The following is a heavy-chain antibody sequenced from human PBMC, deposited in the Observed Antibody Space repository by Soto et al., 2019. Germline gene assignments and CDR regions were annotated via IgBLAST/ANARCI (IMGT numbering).Heavy chain of an antibody. J-gene: IGHJ4*02. Sequence: SETLSLTCTVSGGSISSYYWSWVRQPPGKGLEWIGYIYYSGSTNYNPSLKSRVTISVDTSKNQFSLKLNSMTAADTAVYYCAGHNYGSGSTYFDYWGQGTLVTVSS. CDR3: AGHNYGSGSTYFDY. CDR1: GGSISSYY. CDR2: IYYSGST. D-gene: IGHD3-10*01. V-gene: IGHV4-59*08.